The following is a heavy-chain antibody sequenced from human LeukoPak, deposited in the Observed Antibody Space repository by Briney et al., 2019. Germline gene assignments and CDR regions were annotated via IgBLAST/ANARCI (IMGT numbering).Heavy chain of an antibody. CDR1: GYSFTSYW. J-gene: IGHJ6*04. D-gene: IGHD3-9*01. Sequence: NTGESLKISCKGSGYSFTSYWISWVRQMPGKGLEWMGRIDPSDSYTNYSPSFQGHVTISADKSISTAYLQWSSLKASDTAMYYCARLTWGPKTYYDILTGYQSLWGMDVWGKGTTVTVSS. V-gene: IGHV5-10-1*01. CDR3: ARLTWGPKTYYDILTGYQSLWGMDV. CDR2: IDPSDSYT.